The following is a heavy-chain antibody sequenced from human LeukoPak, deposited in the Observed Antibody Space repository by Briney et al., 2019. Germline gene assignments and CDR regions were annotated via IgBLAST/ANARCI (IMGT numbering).Heavy chain of an antibody. Sequence: SETLSLTCAVYGESISGYYWSWIRQPPGKGLEWIGEINHSGSTNYNPSLKSRVTISVDTSENQFSLKLSSVTAADTAVYYCARGRGGYYYYYYMDVWGKGTTVTVSS. V-gene: IGHV4-34*01. D-gene: IGHD2-15*01. CDR2: INHSGST. J-gene: IGHJ6*03. CDR3: ARGRGGYYYYYYMDV. CDR1: GESISGYY.